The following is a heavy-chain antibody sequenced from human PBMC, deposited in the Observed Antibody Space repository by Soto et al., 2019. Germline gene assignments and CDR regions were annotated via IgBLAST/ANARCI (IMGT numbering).Heavy chain of an antibody. CDR1: GYSFTSYW. V-gene: IGHV5-51*01. Sequence: PGESLKISCKGSGYSFTSYWIAWVRQVPGKGLELMGVIYPGDSDIRYSPSFQGQVTISADKSISTAYLQWSSLKASDSAMYFCARDFRPSSRYGDYPYYFDYWGQGTLVTVSS. J-gene: IGHJ4*02. D-gene: IGHD4-17*01. CDR3: ARDFRPSSRYGDYPYYFDY. CDR2: IYPGDSDI.